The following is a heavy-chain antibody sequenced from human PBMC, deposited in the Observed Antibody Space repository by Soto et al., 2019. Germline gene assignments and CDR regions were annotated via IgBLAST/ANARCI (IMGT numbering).Heavy chain of an antibody. D-gene: IGHD2-21*02. V-gene: IGHV4-59*13. J-gene: IGHJ4*02. CDR2: IYYSGST. Sequence: SETLSLTCTVSGDSSSSYSWSWIRQPPGKGLEWIGYIYYSGSTNYNPSIKSRVTISVDTSKNQFSLKLSSVTAADTAVYYCARGYCGGDCYRKTYYFDYWGQGTLVTVSS. CDR3: ARGYCGGDCYRKTYYFDY. CDR1: GDSSSSYS.